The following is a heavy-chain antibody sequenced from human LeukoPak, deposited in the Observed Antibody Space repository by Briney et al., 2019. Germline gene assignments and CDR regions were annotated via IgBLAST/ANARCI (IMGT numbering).Heavy chain of an antibody. J-gene: IGHJ4*02. Sequence: PSETLSLTCTVSGGSISSGSYYWSWIRQPPGKGLEWIGYIYYSGSTNYNPSLKSRVTISVDTSKNQFSLKLSSVTAADTAVYYCARGPDAIAARPYYFDYWGQGTLVTVSS. CDR2: IYYSGST. CDR1: GGSISSGSYY. D-gene: IGHD6-6*01. V-gene: IGHV4-61*01. CDR3: ARGPDAIAARPYYFDY.